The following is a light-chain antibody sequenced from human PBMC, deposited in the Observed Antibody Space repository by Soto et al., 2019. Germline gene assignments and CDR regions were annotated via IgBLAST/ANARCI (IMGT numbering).Light chain of an antibody. Sequence: SQMTQSPSSLAASVGDRVTIPCRASQSISRYLNWYQQKPGKAPNLLIYVASSLQSEVPSRFSGSGSGTDFTLTITSLQPEDFATYYCQQSYGTPITFGQGTRLRL. CDR3: QQSYGTPIT. J-gene: IGKJ5*01. CDR2: VAS. V-gene: IGKV1-39*01. CDR1: QSISRY.